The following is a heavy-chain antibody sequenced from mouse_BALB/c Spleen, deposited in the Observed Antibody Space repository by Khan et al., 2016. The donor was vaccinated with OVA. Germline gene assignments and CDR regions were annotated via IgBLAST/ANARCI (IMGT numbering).Heavy chain of an antibody. CDR3: ARRDYAMDY. CDR2: INPGSGGT. J-gene: IGHJ4*01. V-gene: IGHV1-54*01. CDR1: GYAFTNYL. Sequence: VQLQESGAELVRPGTSVKVSCKASGYAFTNYLIEWVKQRPGQGLEWIGVINPGSGGTNYNEKFKGKATLTADQSSSTAYMQLSSLTSDDSAVYVWARRDYAMDYWGQGTSVTVSS.